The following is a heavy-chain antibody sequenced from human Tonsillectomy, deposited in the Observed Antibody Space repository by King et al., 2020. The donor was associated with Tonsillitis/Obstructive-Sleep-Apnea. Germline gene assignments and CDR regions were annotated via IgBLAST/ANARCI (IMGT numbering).Heavy chain of an antibody. V-gene: IGHV3-43*01. CDR2: ISWDGGST. D-gene: IGHD5-12*01. CDR3: AKDMGAYSGYDSAPDY. Sequence: VQLVESGGVVVQPGGSLRLSCAASGFTFDDYTMHWVRQVPGKGLEWVSLISWDGGSTYYADSMKGRFTISRDNSKNSLYLQINSLRTEDTALSYCAKDMGAYSGYDSAPDYWGQGTXVTVSS. J-gene: IGHJ4*02. CDR1: GFTFDDYT.